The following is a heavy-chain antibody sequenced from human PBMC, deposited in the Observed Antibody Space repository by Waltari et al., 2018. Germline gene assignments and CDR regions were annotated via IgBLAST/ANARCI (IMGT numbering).Heavy chain of an antibody. D-gene: IGHD3-22*01. Sequence: VSCKASGGTFSSYTISWVRQAPGQGLEWIGRIIPILGIANYAQKFQGRVTITADKSTSTAYMELSSLRSEDTAVYYCARDDYYDSSGYSYWGQGTLVTVSS. CDR1: GGTFSSYT. J-gene: IGHJ4*02. CDR3: ARDDYYDSSGYSY. V-gene: IGHV1-69*04. CDR2: IIPILGIA.